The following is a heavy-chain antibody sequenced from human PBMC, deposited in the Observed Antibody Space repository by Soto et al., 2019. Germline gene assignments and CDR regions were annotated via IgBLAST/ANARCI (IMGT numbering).Heavy chain of an antibody. J-gene: IGHJ6*02. Sequence: VQMVESGGGVVQPGRSLPLTCEVSGFTFSDYGMHWVRQAPRKGLEWVAVVSYDGSSEFYADSVKGRFTISRDNSKNNLHLQLNSLRPEDTAVYYCSKAVYCTRGKCYDYYRYGMDVWGQGTVVTVSS. CDR1: GFTFSDYG. V-gene: IGHV3-30*18. CDR2: VSYDGSSE. CDR3: SKAVYCTRGKCYDYYRYGMDV. D-gene: IGHD3-10*01.